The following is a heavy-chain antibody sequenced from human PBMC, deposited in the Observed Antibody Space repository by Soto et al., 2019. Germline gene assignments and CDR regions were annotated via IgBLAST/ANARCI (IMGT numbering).Heavy chain of an antibody. J-gene: IGHJ2*01. CDR3: VRKIVGTTTSGDYWYFDV. Sequence: EVQLLESGGGLVQPGGSLRLSCAASGFTFSSFAMNWVRQAPGKGLEWVSGVSGGGDATFYAESVKGRFTISRVQSKNTLYLQMNSMRDEDTAVYYCVRKIVGTTTSGDYWYFDVWGRGTLVTVSS. V-gene: IGHV3-23*01. CDR1: GFTFSSFA. D-gene: IGHD1-26*01. CDR2: VSGGGDAT.